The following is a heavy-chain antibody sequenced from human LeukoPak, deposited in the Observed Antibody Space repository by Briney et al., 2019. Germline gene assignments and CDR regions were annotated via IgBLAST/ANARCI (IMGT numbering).Heavy chain of an antibody. V-gene: IGHV1-18*01. J-gene: IGHJ4*02. CDR2: ISAYNGNT. CDR1: GYTFTSYG. Sequence: GAPVKVSCKASGYTFTSYGISWVRQAPGQGLEWMGWISAYNGNTNYAQKLQGRVTMTTDTSTSTAYMELRSLRSDDTAVYYCARGNLRIAGATGGDYWGQGTLVTVSS. D-gene: IGHD1-26*01. CDR3: ARGNLRIAGATGGDY.